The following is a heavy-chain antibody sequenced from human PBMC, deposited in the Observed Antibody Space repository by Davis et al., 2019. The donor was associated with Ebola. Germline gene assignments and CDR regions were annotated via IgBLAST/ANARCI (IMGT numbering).Heavy chain of an antibody. Sequence: GASLKISCAASGFTFNNYAMSLVRQAPGKGLEWVSGISDSGGSTHYADSVKGRFTISRDNSKNTLYLQMNSLRGEDTAVYYCAKGGGTSSTDFRRTWGQGTLVTVSS. CDR3: AKGGGTSSTDFRRT. J-gene: IGHJ5*02. CDR1: GFTFNNYA. V-gene: IGHV3-23*01. D-gene: IGHD6-6*01. CDR2: ISDSGGST.